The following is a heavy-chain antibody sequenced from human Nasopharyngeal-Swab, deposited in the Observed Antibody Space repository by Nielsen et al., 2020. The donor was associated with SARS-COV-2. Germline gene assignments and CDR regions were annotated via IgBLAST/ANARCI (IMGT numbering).Heavy chain of an antibody. CDR1: GFTFSDYY. D-gene: IGHD5-18*01. CDR2: ISTSGRST. CDR3: TRLPGDDSTFY. J-gene: IGHJ4*02. V-gene: IGHV3-11*01. Sequence: GGSLRLSCAASGFTFSDYYMAWIRQAPGKGLEWVSYISTSGRSTDSADSVKGRFTISRDNANNLLYLQMNSLRGEDTAVYYCTRLPGDDSTFYWGQGTLVTVS.